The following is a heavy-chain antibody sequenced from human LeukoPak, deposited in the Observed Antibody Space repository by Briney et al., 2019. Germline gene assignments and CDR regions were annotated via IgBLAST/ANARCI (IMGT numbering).Heavy chain of an antibody. V-gene: IGHV3-48*04. J-gene: IGHJ4*02. CDR2: ISSSSSTI. D-gene: IGHD2-8*01. Sequence: GSLRLSCAASGFTFSSYSMNWVRQAPGKGLEWVSYISSSSSTIYYADSVKGRFTISRDNAKNSLYLQMNSLRAEDTAVYYCARDDNEYYFDYWGQGTLVTVSS. CDR1: GFTFSSYS. CDR3: ARDDNEYYFDY.